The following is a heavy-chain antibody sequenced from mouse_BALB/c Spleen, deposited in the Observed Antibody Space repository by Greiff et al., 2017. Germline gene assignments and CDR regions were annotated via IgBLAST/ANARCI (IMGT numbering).Heavy chain of an antibody. CDR1: GYSITSDYA. V-gene: IGHV3-2*02. Sequence: EVQLQESGPGLVKPSQSLSLTCTVTGYSITSDYAWNWIRQFPGNKLEWMGYISYSGSTSYNPSLKSRISITRDTSKNQFFLQLNSVTTEDTATYYCARSTRGLYAMDYWGQGTSVTVSS. CDR2: ISYSGST. CDR3: ARSTRGLYAMDY. D-gene: IGHD3-1*01. J-gene: IGHJ4*01.